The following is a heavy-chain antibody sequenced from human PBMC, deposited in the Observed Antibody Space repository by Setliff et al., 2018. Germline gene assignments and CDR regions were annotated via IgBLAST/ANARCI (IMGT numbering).Heavy chain of an antibody. CDR1: GSAISSGHY. CDR2: FRPSGRT. J-gene: IGHJ6*03. D-gene: IGHD3-10*01. Sequence: PSETLSLTCAVSGSAISSGHYWGWIRQPPGKGGPEWIGSFRPSGRTYYNPSLKSRVTISLDTSRKQFSLKLRSVTAADTAVYYCARDRSTVIRGVTSFFYYYMDVWGGGTTVTVS. CDR3: ARDRSTVIRGVTSFFYYYMDV. V-gene: IGHV4-38-2*02.